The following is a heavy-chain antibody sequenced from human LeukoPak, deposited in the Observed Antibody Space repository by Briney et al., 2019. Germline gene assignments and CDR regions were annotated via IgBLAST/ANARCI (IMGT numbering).Heavy chain of an antibody. CDR2: MNPNSGNT. J-gene: IGHJ3*02. CDR1: GYTFTSYD. Sequence: ASVKVSCKASGYTFTSYDINWVRQATGQGLEWMGWMNPNSGNTGYAQKFQGRVTMTRYTSISTAYMELSSLRSEDTAVYYCARGYYDSSGVQLFDIWGQGTMVTVSS. V-gene: IGHV1-8*01. D-gene: IGHD3-22*01. CDR3: ARGYYDSSGVQLFDI.